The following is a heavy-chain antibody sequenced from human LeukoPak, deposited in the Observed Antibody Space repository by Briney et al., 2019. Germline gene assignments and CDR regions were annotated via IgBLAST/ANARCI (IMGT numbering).Heavy chain of an antibody. CDR2: IIPVLNIT. CDR3: ARDQGLTAPPPYGLDV. CDR1: RGTFSTSA. Sequence: GSSVPDTSMTSRGTFSTSAINWVRQAPGQGLEWMGRIIPVLNITTYAQRFQGRVTITAGPSTSTVYMELSSLRSEETAVYYCARDQGLTAPPPYGLDVWGQ. J-gene: IGHJ6*02. D-gene: IGHD5-18*01. V-gene: IGHV1-69*04.